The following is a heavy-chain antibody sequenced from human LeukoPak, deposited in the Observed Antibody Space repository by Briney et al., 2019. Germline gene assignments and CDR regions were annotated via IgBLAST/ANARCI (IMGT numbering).Heavy chain of an antibody. V-gene: IGHV3-33*05. CDR3: ARDMLRGRRHYSNLFDY. Sequence: GGSLRLSCVASGVAFNRHAIHWGRHSPAQGLGLVAFIKLDGSESRYSDSVEGRLTISRDDSRAILYLQMHSLTAGDSAVYFCARDMLRGRRHYSNLFDYWGRGTRVTVSS. J-gene: IGHJ4*02. CDR2: IKLDGSES. CDR1: GVAFNRHA. D-gene: IGHD4-11*01.